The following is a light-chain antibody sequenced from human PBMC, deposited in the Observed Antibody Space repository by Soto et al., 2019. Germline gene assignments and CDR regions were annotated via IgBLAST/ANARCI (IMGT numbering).Light chain of an antibody. CDR1: QNIIADY. J-gene: IGKJ5*01. Sequence: IVLTESPCTLSLSPGERATLSCRASQNIIADYLGWYQQRPGRAPRLLIYDASNRATGIPARFSGSGSGTDFTLTISSLEPDDFAVYYCQQRADWPITFGQGTRLEIK. V-gene: IGKV3-11*01. CDR2: DAS. CDR3: QQRADWPIT.